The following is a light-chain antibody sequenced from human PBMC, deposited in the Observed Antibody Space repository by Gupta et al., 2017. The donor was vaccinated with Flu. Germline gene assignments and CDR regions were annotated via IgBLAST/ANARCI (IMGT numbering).Light chain of an antibody. CDR2: DGS. CDR1: QSVRRY. V-gene: IGKV3-11*01. J-gene: IGKJ3*01. CDR3: QQRSDSPSRIT. Sequence: EIVLTHSLATLSSSPGERATLSCRASQSVRRYLAWYQQKPGQSPRLLIYDGSNRATGIPARFSGSGSGTDFTLTISSLEPEDFAVYYCQQRSDSPSRITFGHGTNVDIK.